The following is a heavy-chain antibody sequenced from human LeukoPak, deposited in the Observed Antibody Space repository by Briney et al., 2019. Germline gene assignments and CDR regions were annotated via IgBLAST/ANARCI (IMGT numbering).Heavy chain of an antibody. J-gene: IGHJ4*02. D-gene: IGHD3-22*01. CDR2: IIPIFGTA. CDR3: ARAAHYYGSSGYPYYFDY. Sequence: SVKVSCKASGGTFGSYAISWVRQAPGQGLEWMGGIIPIFGTANYAQKFQGRVTITADESTSTAYMELSSLRSEDTAVYYCARAAHYYGSSGYPYYFDYWGQGTLVTVSS. CDR1: GGTFGSYA. V-gene: IGHV1-69*13.